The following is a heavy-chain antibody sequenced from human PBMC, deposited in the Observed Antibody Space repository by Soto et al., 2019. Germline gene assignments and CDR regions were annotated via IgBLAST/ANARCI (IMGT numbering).Heavy chain of an antibody. Sequence: PGGSLRLSCAASGFTFSTYAMSWVRQAPGKRLEWVSGINNSGGGTYYADSVKGRFTISRDNSKNTLHLEMNSLRPEDTAVFYCAKEIAAAGIPLFDYWGQGTLVTVSS. CDR2: INNSGGGT. V-gene: IGHV3-23*01. J-gene: IGHJ4*02. CDR3: AKEIAAAGIPLFDY. CDR1: GFTFSTYA. D-gene: IGHD6-13*01.